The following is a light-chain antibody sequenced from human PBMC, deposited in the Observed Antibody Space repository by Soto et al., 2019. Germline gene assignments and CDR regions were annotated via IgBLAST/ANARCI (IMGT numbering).Light chain of an antibody. CDR1: SSDVGSYNL. CDR3: CSYAGSSTPVV. V-gene: IGLV2-23*01. J-gene: IGLJ2*01. CDR2: EGS. Sequence: QSALTQPASVSGSPGQSITISCTGTSSDVGSYNLVSWYQQHPGKAPKLMIYEGSKRPSGVSNRFSGSKSGNTASLTISGLQPEDEAAYYCCSYAGSSTPVVFGGGTKLTVL.